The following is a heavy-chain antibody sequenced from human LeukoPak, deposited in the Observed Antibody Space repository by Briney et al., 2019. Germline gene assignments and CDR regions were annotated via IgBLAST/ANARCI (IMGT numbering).Heavy chain of an antibody. CDR3: AKEGTYDFWSGYIDY. V-gene: IGHV3-30-3*01. D-gene: IGHD3-3*01. CDR2: ISYDGSDK. CDR1: GFTFSSYA. Sequence: GGSLRLSCAASGFTFSSYAIHWVRQAPGKGLEWVAVISYDGSDKYYADSVRGRFTISRDNSKNTLSLQMNSLRPEDTAVYYCAKEGTYDFWSGYIDYWGQGTLVTVSS. J-gene: IGHJ4*02.